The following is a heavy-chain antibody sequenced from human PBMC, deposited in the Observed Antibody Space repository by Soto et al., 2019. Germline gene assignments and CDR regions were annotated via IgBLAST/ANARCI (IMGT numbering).Heavy chain of an antibody. CDR3: ARDSLTGNWFGH. CDR2: IYHSGGT. J-gene: IGHJ5*02. D-gene: IGHD2-8*02. Sequence: SETPSLTCAVSGGSISSGGDSLYWIRQPPGKGLEWIGYIYHSGGTLYNPSLKSRVTISVDRSKNHFSLTLTSVTAADTAIYYCARDSLTGNWFGHWGQATLVT. V-gene: IGHV4-30-2*01. CDR1: GGSISSGGDS.